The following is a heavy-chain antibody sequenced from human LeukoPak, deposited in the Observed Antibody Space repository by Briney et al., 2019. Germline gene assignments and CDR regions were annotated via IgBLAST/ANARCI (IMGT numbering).Heavy chain of an antibody. Sequence: GGSLRLTCAASGFTFINYAMSWVRQAPGKGLEWVSGISGSGGRKYYADFVKGGFTIPRHKHKHTLSLPMNSLKADQTAVYYCAKNTFGGVDNWGQGTMVTVSS. CDR3: AKNTFGGVDN. CDR1: GFTFINYA. CDR2: ISGSGGRK. D-gene: IGHD3-16*01. J-gene: IGHJ3*02. V-gene: IGHV3-23*01.